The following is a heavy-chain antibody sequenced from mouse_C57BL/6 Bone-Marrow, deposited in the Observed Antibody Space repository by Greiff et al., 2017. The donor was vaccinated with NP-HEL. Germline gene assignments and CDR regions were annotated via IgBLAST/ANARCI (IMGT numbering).Heavy chain of an antibody. D-gene: IGHD3-2*02. J-gene: IGHJ3*01. V-gene: IGHV3-1*01. CDR1: GYSITSGYV. CDR2: ISYSGST. CDR3: AREARTAQATGFAY. Sequence: EVKLEESGPGMVKPSQSLSLTCTATGYSITSGYVWYCIRHFPGNKLEWLGYISYSGSTNYNPSLKSRITITHDTSKNHFFLKLNSVTTEDTATYYCAREARTAQATGFAYWGQGTLVTVSA.